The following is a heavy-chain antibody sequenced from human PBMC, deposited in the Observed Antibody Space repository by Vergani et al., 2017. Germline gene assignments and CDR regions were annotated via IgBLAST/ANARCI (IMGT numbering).Heavy chain of an antibody. Sequence: QVQLQESGPGLVKPSETLSLTCTVSGGSISSYYWSWIRQPPGKGLEWIGYIYYSGSTNYNPSLKSRVTISVDTSKNQFSLKLSSVTAADTAVYYCARGVPLGAIAVAGTGFDYWGQGSLVTVSS. CDR2: IYYSGST. CDR3: ARGVPLGAIAVAGTGFDY. V-gene: IGHV4-59*01. CDR1: GGSISSYY. J-gene: IGHJ4*02. D-gene: IGHD6-19*01.